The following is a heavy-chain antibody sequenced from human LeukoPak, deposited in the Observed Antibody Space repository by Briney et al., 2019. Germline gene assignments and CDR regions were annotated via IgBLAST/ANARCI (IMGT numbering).Heavy chain of an antibody. J-gene: IGHJ4*02. V-gene: IGHV3-74*01. Sequence: GGSLRLSCAASGFTFSDYWMHWVRQAPGKGLVWVSRINSDGSSTSYADSVKGRFTVSRDNAKNTLFLQMNSLRAEDTAVYYCGILAAAGRGPWNWGQGTLVTVSS. CDR1: GFTFSDYW. CDR2: INSDGSST. CDR3: GILAAAGRGPWN. D-gene: IGHD6-13*01.